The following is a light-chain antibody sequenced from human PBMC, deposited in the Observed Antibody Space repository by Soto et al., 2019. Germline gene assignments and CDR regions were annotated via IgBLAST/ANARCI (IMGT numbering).Light chain of an antibody. CDR3: QQYNSWPLT. CDR1: QSVSSSY. J-gene: IGKJ4*01. CDR2: GAS. Sequence: EIVLTQSPGTLSLSPGERATLSCRASQSVSSSYLAWYQQKPGQAPRLLIYGASSRATGVPTRISGSGSGTGFTLTISSLQSEDFAVYYCQQYNSWPLTFGGGTKVDIK. V-gene: IGKV3-20*01.